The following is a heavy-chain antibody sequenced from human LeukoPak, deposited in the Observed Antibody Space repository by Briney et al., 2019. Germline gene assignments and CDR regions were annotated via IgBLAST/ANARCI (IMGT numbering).Heavy chain of an antibody. Sequence: SETLSLTCTVSGGSIGSYYWSWIRQPPGKGLEWIGYIYYSGSTNYNPSLKSRVTISVDTSKNQFSLKLSSVTAADTAVYYCASITMIVVVFGAFDIWGQGTMVTVSS. CDR2: IYYSGST. CDR1: GGSIGSYY. CDR3: ASITMIVVVFGAFDI. V-gene: IGHV4-59*12. D-gene: IGHD3-22*01. J-gene: IGHJ3*02.